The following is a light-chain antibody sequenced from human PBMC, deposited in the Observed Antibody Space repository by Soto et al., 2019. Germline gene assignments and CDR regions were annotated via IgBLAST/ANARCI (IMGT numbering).Light chain of an antibody. Sequence: QSALTQPPSASGSPGQSVTISCTGTSSDVGGYNYVSWYQQHPGKAPKLMIYEVSKRPSGVPDRFSGSKSGNTASLPVSGLQADDEADYYCTSSAGSNKYVVFRGGTKLTVL. CDR2: EVS. V-gene: IGLV2-8*01. CDR1: SSDVGGYNY. CDR3: TSSAGSNKYVV. J-gene: IGLJ2*01.